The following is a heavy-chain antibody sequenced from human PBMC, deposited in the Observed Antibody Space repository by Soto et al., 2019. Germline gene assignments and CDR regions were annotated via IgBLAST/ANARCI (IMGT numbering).Heavy chain of an antibody. V-gene: IGHV3-30-3*01. CDR1: GFTFSSYA. CDR2: ISYDGSNK. CDR3: ARGPSSLTSFDY. D-gene: IGHD2-2*01. Sequence: PGGSLRLSCAASGFTFSSYAMHWVRQAPGKGLEWVAVISYDGSNKYYADSVKGRFTISRDNSKNTLYLQMNSLRAEDTAVYYCARGPSSLTSFDYWGQGTLVTVSS. J-gene: IGHJ4*02.